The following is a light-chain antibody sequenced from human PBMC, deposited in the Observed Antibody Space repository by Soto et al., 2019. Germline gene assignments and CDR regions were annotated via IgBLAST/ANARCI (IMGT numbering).Light chain of an antibody. Sequence: EIVLPQSPGTLSLSPGERATLSCRASQSVSSSYLAWYQQKPCQAPRLLIYGASSRATGIPDRFSGSGSGTDCALTISRLEAEDFAVYCCQQYGTTPLGFGGGTKVEIK. CDR1: QSVSSSY. CDR2: GAS. V-gene: IGKV3-20*01. CDR3: QQYGTTPLG. J-gene: IGKJ4*01.